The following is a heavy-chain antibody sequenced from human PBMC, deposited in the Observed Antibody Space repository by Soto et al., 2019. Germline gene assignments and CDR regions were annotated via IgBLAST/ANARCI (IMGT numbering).Heavy chain of an antibody. Sequence: EVQLLESGGGLVQPGGSLRLSCAASGFTFTNYAMSWVRQAPGKGLEWVSTISASGGSTYHADSVKGRFTISRDNSKNTLSMQMNNLRDDDTAAYFCAKDMRGSESVCIYGREVWGQGTTVTVSS. V-gene: IGHV3-23*01. CDR1: GFTFTNYA. J-gene: IGHJ6*02. CDR2: ISASGGST. CDR3: AKDMRGSESVCIYGREV. D-gene: IGHD1-26*01.